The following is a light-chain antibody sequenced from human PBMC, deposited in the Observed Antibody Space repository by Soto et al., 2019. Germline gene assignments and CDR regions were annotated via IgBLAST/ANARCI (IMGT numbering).Light chain of an antibody. CDR2: WAS. J-gene: IGKJ2*01. CDR3: QQYDTLPRT. Sequence: ETVMTQSPESLAVSLGERATINCKSSQSVLYSSNNKNHLAWYQQKPGQPPKLLIYWASNRESGVPDRFSGSGSGKDFTLTISSLQAEDGAVYYCQQYDTLPRTFGQGTKLEIK. CDR1: QSVLYSSNNKNH. V-gene: IGKV4-1*01.